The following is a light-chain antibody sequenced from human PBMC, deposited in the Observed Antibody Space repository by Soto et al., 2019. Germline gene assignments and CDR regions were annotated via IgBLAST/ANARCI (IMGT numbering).Light chain of an antibody. CDR1: SSDVGGYNY. J-gene: IGLJ2*01. Sequence: QSVLTQPASVSGSPGQSITISCTGTSSDVGGYNYVSWYQQHPGKAPKLMIYEVSNRPSGVSNRFSGSKSGNTASLTISGLQAEDKADYYCSSYTSSSTLDVVFGGGTKVTVL. CDR2: EVS. CDR3: SSYTSSSTLDVV. V-gene: IGLV2-14*01.